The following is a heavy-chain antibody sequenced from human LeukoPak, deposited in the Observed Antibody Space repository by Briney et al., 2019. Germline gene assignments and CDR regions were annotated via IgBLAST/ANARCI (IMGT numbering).Heavy chain of an antibody. J-gene: IGHJ6*02. V-gene: IGHV3-7*01. CDR2: IKQDGSEK. D-gene: IGHD2-2*01. Sequence: PGGSLRLSCAASGFTFSDYYMSWIRQAPGKGLEWVANIKQDGSEKYYVDSVKGRFTISRDNAKNSLYLQMNSLRAEDTAVYYCARWGPYAYGMDVWGQGTTVTVSS. CDR3: ARWGPYAYGMDV. CDR1: GFTFSDYY.